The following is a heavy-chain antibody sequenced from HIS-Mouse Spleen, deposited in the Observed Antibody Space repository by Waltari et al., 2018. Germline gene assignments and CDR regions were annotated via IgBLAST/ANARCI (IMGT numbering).Heavy chain of an antibody. CDR2: IYYSGST. CDR1: GGSLSSSSYY. Sequence: QLQLQESGPGLVKPSETLSLTCTVPGGSLSSSSYYWGGIRQPPGKGLEWIGSIYYSGSTYYNPSLKSRVTISVDTSKNQFSLKLSSVTAADTAVYYCAREIPYSSSWYDWYFDLWGRGTLVTVSS. D-gene: IGHD6-13*01. CDR3: AREIPYSSSWYDWYFDL. V-gene: IGHV4-39*07. J-gene: IGHJ2*01.